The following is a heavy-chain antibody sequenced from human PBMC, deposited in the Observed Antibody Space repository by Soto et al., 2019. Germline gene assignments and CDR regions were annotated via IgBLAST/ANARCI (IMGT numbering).Heavy chain of an antibody. CDR1: GFTFSSYA. D-gene: IGHD5-12*01. CDR3: ARVAVEMATIHVFDY. CDR2: ISYDGSNT. Sequence: QVQLVESGGGVVQPGRSLRLSCAASGFTFSSYAMHWVRQAPGKGLERVAVISYDGSNTYYADSVKGRFTISRDNSKNTLYLQMNSLRAEDTAVYYCARVAVEMATIHVFDYWGQGTLVTVSS. V-gene: IGHV3-30-3*01. J-gene: IGHJ4*02.